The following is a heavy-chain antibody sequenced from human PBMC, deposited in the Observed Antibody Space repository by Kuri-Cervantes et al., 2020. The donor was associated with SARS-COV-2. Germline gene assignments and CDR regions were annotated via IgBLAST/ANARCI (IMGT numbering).Heavy chain of an antibody. D-gene: IGHD4-17*01. CDR2: IVVGSGNT. Sequence: SVKVSCKASGFTFTSSAVQWVRQARGQRLEWIGWIVVGSGNTNYAQKFQERVTITRDMSTSTAYMELSSLRSEDTAVYYCATALAVTMNWFDPWGQGTLVTVSS. CDR1: GFTFTSSA. CDR3: ATALAVTMNWFDP. J-gene: IGHJ5*02. V-gene: IGHV1-58*01.